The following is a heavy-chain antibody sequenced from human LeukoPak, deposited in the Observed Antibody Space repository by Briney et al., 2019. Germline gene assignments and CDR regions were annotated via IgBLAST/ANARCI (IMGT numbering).Heavy chain of an antibody. CDR1: GGSISSGGYY. J-gene: IGHJ1*01. CDR3: ARDLRAGKEYFQH. Sequence: SETLSPTCTVSGGSISSGGYYWSWIRQHPGKGLEWIGYIYYSGSTYYNPSLKSRVTISVDTSKNQFSLKLSSVTAADTAVYYCARDLRAGKEYFQHWGQGTLVTVSS. V-gene: IGHV4-31*03. D-gene: IGHD6-19*01. CDR2: IYYSGST.